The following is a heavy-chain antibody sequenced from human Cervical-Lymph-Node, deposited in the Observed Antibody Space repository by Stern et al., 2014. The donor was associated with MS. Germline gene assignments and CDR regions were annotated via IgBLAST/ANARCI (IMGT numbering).Heavy chain of an antibody. CDR1: GFTFSGYM. CDR2: ISGGSTYI. J-gene: IGHJ5*02. Sequence: EVHLVESGGGLVKPGGSLRLSCAASGFTFSGYMMNWVRQAPGQGLEWVSSISGGSTYISYADSVKGRFTISRDNAKDSLYLQMNSLRAEDTAMYYCARGANLALVPDFDPWGQGTLVTVSS. V-gene: IGHV3-21*01. CDR3: ARGANLALVPDFDP. D-gene: IGHD1-14*01.